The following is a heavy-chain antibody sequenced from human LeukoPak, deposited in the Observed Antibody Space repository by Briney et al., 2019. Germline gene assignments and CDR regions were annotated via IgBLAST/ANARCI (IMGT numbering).Heavy chain of an antibody. J-gene: IGHJ6*02. V-gene: IGHV4-59*01. D-gene: IGHD3-10*01. CDR3: AGATRGELLVSNGMDV. Sequence: SETLSLTCTVSGGSISSYYRSWIRQPPGKGLEWIGYIYYSGSTNYNPSLKSRVTISVDTSKNQFSLKLRSVTAADTAVYYCAGATRGELLVSNGMDVWGQGTTVTVSS. CDR2: IYYSGST. CDR1: GGSISSYY.